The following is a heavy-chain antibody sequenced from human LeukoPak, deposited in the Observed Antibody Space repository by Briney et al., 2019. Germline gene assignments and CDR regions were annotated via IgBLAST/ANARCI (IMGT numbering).Heavy chain of an antibody. D-gene: IGHD6-13*01. CDR2: ISGRGSGGTT. V-gene: IGHV3-23*01. CDR1: GFTLSNYA. CDR3: AREAYSSSWLDY. Sequence: GGSLRLSCAASGFTLSNYAMYWVRQAPGKGLEWVSNISGRGSGGTTYYADSVKGRFTISRDSSKNTLYLQMNSLRAEDTAVYYCAREAYSSSWLDYWGQGTLVTVSS. J-gene: IGHJ4*02.